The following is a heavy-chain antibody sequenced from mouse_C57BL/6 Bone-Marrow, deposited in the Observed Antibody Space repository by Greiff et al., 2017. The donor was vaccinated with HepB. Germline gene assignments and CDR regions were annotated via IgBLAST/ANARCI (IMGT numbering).Heavy chain of an antibody. J-gene: IGHJ3*01. CDR3: ARHPPLSPWFAY. D-gene: IGHD6-5*01. CDR2: ISGGGGNT. CDR1: GFTFSSYT. Sequence: DVQLVESGGGLVKPGGSLKLSCAASGFTFSSYTMSWVRQTPEKRLEWVATISGGGGNTYYPDSVKGRFTISRDNAKNTLYLQMSSRRSEDTALYYCARHPPLSPWFAYWGQGTLVTVSA. V-gene: IGHV5-9*01.